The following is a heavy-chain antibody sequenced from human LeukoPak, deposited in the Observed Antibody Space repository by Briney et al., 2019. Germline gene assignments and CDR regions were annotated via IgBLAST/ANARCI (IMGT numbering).Heavy chain of an antibody. CDR3: AEDLVVVPAQKIIDY. CDR1: GFTFSSYG. CDR2: IRYDGSDK. V-gene: IGHV3-30*02. D-gene: IGHD2-2*01. J-gene: IGHJ4*02. Sequence: GRSLRLSCAASGFTFSSYGMHWVRQAPGKGLEWVAFIRYDGSDKYYADSVKGRFTISRDNSKNTLYLQMNSLRAEDTAVYYCAEDLVVVPAQKIIDYWGQGTLVTVSS.